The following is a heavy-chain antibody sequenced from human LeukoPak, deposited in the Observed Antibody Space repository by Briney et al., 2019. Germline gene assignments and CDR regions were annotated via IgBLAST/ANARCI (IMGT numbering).Heavy chain of an antibody. CDR3: AREGYSYGYSYFDY. Sequence: GASVKVSCKASGYTFTSYDINWVRQATGQRLEWMGWINTGNGNTKYSQKFQGRVTITRDTSASTAYMELSSLRSEDTAVYYCAREGYSYGYSYFDYWGQGTLVTVSS. CDR2: INTGNGNT. D-gene: IGHD5-18*01. CDR1: GYTFTSYD. V-gene: IGHV1-3*04. J-gene: IGHJ4*02.